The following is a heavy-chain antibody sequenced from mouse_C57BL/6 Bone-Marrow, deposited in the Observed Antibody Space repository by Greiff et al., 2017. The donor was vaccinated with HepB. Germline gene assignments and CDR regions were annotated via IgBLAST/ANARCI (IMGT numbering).Heavy chain of an antibody. CDR2: IDPETGGT. J-gene: IGHJ3*01. Sequence: QVQLQQSGAELVRPGASVTLSCKASGYTFTDYEMHWVKQTPVHGLEWIGAIDPETGGTAYNQKFKGKAILTADKSSSTAYMELRSLTSEDSAVYYCTRWGGAAYWGQGTLVTVSA. V-gene: IGHV1-15*01. CDR3: TRWGGAAY. CDR1: GYTFTDYE.